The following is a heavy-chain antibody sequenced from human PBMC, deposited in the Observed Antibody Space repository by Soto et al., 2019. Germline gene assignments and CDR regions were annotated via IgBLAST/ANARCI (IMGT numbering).Heavy chain of an antibody. V-gene: IGHV5-10-1*01. D-gene: IGHD3-3*01. J-gene: IGHJ6*02. CDR1: GYSFTSYW. CDR3: ASRRGGYYSYYGMDV. CDR2: IDPSDSYT. Sequence: PGESLKISCKGSGYSFTSYWISWVRQMPGKGLEWMGRIDPSDSYTNYSPSFQGHVTISADKSISTAYLQWSSLKASDTAMYYCASRRGGYYSYYGMDVWGQGTTVAVSS.